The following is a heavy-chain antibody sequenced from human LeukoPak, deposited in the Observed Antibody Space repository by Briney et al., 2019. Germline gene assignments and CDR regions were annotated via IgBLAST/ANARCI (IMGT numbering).Heavy chain of an antibody. J-gene: IGHJ4*02. CDR1: GFIFSAYG. Sequence: PGGSLRLSCAASGFIFSAYGMHWVRQAPGKGLEWVAFIRYDGSNKYYADSVKGRFTISRDNSKNTLYLQMNSLRAEDTAVYYCAKVATISGANFDYWGQGTLVTVSS. V-gene: IGHV3-30*02. D-gene: IGHD5-24*01. CDR2: IRYDGSNK. CDR3: AKVATISGANFDY.